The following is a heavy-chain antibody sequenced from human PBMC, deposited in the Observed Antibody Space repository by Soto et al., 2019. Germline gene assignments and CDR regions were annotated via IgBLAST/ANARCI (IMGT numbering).Heavy chain of an antibody. Sequence: PSETLSLTCTVSGGSISSGDYSWSWVRQSPGKGLEWIGHIYNSGITYYNPSLKSRVVISIDTPRNQFSLRLNSLTAADRAVYFCARGVTVFGLPSRFWFDPWGQGTVVTVSS. CDR3: ARGVTVFGLPSRFWFDP. CDR1: GGSISSGDYS. D-gene: IGHD3-3*01. V-gene: IGHV4-30-4*01. CDR2: IYNSGIT. J-gene: IGHJ5*02.